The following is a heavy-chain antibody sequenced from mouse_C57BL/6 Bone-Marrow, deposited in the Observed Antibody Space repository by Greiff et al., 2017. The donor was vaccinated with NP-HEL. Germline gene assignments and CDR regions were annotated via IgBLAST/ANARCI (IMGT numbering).Heavy chain of an antibody. D-gene: IGHD1-2*01. J-gene: IGHJ3*01. CDR2: IDPETGGT. V-gene: IGHV1-15*01. Sequence: VKLVESGAELVRPGASVTLSCKASGYTFTDYEMHWVKQTPVHGLEWIGAIDPETGGTAYNQKFKGKAILTADKSSSTAYMELRSLTSEDSAVYYCTRHYDGAYWGQGTLVTVSA. CDR3: TRHYDGAY. CDR1: GYTFTDYE.